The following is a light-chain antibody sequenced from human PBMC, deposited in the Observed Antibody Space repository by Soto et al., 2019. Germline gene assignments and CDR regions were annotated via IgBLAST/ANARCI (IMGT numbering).Light chain of an antibody. CDR2: EVT. V-gene: IGLV2-8*01. CDR1: SSDVGGYNF. Sequence: QSALTQPPSAPGSPGQSVTISCTGTSSDVGGYNFVSWYQQHPGKAPKLIIYEVTQRPSGVPDRFSGSKSGNTASLAVSGLQGEDEADYYCSSYAGTDIVLFGGGTKLTVL. J-gene: IGLJ2*01. CDR3: SSYAGTDIVL.